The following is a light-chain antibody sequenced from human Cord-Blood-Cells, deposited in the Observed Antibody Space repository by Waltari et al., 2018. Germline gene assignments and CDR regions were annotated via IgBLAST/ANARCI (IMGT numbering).Light chain of an antibody. CDR3: QQYGSSPYT. V-gene: IGKV3-20*01. Sequence: EILLTQSPGTLSLSPGERATLSCRASQSVSSSYLAWYQQKPGQAPRLLIYGASSRATGIPDFTLTISRLEPEDFAVYYCQQYGSSPYTFGQGTKLEIK. CDR2: GAS. CDR1: QSVSSSY. J-gene: IGKJ2*01.